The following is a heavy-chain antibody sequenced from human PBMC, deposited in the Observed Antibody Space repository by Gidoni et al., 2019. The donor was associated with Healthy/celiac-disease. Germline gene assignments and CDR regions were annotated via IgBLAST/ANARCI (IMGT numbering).Heavy chain of an antibody. CDR1: GFPFSSYS. Sequence: EVQLVESGGGLVQPGGSLSLSCAASGFPFSSYSMNWVRQAQGKGLEWVAYISSSSSTIYYADSVKGRFTISRDNAKNSLYLQMNSLRDEDTAVYYCARGLIVVVTAYFDYWGQGTLVTVSS. D-gene: IGHD2-21*02. J-gene: IGHJ4*02. CDR2: ISSSSSTI. CDR3: ARGLIVVVTAYFDY. V-gene: IGHV3-48*02.